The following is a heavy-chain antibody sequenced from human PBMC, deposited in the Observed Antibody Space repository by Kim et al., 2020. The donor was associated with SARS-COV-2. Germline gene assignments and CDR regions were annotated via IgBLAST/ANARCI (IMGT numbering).Heavy chain of an antibody. D-gene: IGHD2-15*01. Sequence: PALKSRVTISVDTSKNQFSLKLSSVTAADTAVYYCARSLTTPGRKGWFDPWGQGTLVTVSS. J-gene: IGHJ5*02. CDR3: ARSLTTPGRKGWFDP. V-gene: IGHV4-39*07.